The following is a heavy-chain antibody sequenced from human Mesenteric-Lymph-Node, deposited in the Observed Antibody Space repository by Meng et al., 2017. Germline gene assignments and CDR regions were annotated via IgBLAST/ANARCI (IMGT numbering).Heavy chain of an antibody. CDR2: ISSSGRTI. Sequence: VQLLESGGGSVQPGGSLRLSCAASGFTFSDYYMSWIRQAPGKGLEWVSYISSSGRTIHYADSVKGRFTISRDNARNSLYLQMNSLRAEDTALYYCARDRGYYGSGSFLYWGQGTLVTVSS. CDR3: ARDRGYYGSGSFLY. CDR1: GFTFSDYY. D-gene: IGHD3-10*01. V-gene: IGHV3-11*01. J-gene: IGHJ4*02.